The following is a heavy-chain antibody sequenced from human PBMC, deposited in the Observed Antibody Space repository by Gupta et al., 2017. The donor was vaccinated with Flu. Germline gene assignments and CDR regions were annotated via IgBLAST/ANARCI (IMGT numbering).Heavy chain of an antibody. CDR2: IHPGYSDT. CDR3: SRWASDCRGGPCYYYGMDV. Sequence: GLEWMGIIHPGYSDTRYSPPFQGQVTFSADKSISTAYLQWSSLRASDTAMYYCSRWASDCRGGPCYYYGMDVWGQGTTVTVSS. D-gene: IGHD2-15*01. V-gene: IGHV5-51*01. J-gene: IGHJ6*02.